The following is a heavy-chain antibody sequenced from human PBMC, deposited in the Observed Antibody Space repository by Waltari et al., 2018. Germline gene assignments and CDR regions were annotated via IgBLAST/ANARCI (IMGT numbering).Heavy chain of an antibody. CDR3: ARGEMINDY. J-gene: IGHJ4*02. Sequence: QVQLQESGPGLVKPSQTLSLTCTVSGGSISSGSYYWSWIRQPAGKGLEWIGRIYTSGSTNYNPSLKSRVTISVDTSKNQFSLKRSSVTAADTAVYYCARGEMINDYWGQGTLVTVSS. CDR2: IYTSGST. V-gene: IGHV4-61*02. D-gene: IGHD3-22*01. CDR1: GGSISSGSYY.